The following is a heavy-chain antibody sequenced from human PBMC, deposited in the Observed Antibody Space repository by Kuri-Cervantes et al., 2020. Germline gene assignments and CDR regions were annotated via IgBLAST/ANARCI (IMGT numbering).Heavy chain of an antibody. V-gene: IGHV1-8*01. J-gene: IGHJ5*02. CDR2: MNPNSGNT. CDR3: ASSPHCSGGSCYWFDP. Sequence: ASVKVSCKASGYTFTSYDINWVRQATGQGLEWMGWMNPNSGNTGYAQKFQGRVTMTRNTSTSTAYMELSSLRSEDTAVYYCASSPHCSGGSCYWFDPWGQGTLVTVSS. CDR1: GYTFTSYD. D-gene: IGHD2-15*01.